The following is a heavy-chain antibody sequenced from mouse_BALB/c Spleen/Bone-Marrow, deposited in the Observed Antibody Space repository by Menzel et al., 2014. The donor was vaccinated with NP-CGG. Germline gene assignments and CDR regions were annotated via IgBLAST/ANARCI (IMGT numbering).Heavy chain of an antibody. J-gene: IGHJ2*01. Sequence: QVQLKDSGPGLGAPSQSLSITCTVSGFSLTSYGVHWVRQPLGKGLEWLGVIWAGGSTNYNSALMSRLSISKDNSKSQVFLKMNSLQSDDTAMYYCARRGDGYCLDYWGQGATLTVSS. CDR2: IWAGGST. V-gene: IGHV2-9*02. CDR1: GFSLTSYG. CDR3: ARRGDGYCLDY. D-gene: IGHD2-3*01.